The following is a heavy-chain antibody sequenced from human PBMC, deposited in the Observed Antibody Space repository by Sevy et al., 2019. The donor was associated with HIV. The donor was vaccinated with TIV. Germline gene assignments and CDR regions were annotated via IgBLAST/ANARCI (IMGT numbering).Heavy chain of an antibody. Sequence: GGSLRLSCEASGSTFSSYWMSWVRQAPGKGLEWVANIKEDGSVKYYVESVKGRFTISRDYAKNSVYLQMNSLRAEDAALYYCVRAIGAAGSYWGLGTLVTVSS. CDR1: GSTFSSYW. J-gene: IGHJ4*02. CDR2: IKEDGSVK. V-gene: IGHV3-7*01. D-gene: IGHD6-13*01. CDR3: VRAIGAAGSY.